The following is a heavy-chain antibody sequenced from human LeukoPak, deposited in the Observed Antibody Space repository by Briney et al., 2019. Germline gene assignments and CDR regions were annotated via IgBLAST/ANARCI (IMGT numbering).Heavy chain of an antibody. CDR1: GFTFSSYA. J-gene: IGHJ3*02. Sequence: PGGSLRLSCAASGFTFSSYAMSWVRQAPGKGLEWVSAISGSGGSTYYADSVKGRFNISRDNSKNTLYLQMNSLRAEDTAVYYCAKGENYYDSSGEEDAFDIWGQGTMVTVSS. D-gene: IGHD3-22*01. CDR2: ISGSGGST. CDR3: AKGENYYDSSGEEDAFDI. V-gene: IGHV3-23*01.